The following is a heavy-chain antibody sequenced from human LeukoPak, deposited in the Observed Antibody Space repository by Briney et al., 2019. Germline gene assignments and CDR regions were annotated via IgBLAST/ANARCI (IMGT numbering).Heavy chain of an antibody. CDR1: GYTFTSYG. D-gene: IGHD3-9*01. Sequence: ASVKVSCKASGYTFTSYGISWVRQAPGQGLEWMGWISAYNGNTNYAQKLQGRLTLTGDASTSTAYMELSSLSSEDTAVYYCARVSTYHDSLTGYYEPFAYWGQGTVVAVSS. CDR3: ARVSTYHDSLTGYYEPFAY. CDR2: ISAYNGNT. J-gene: IGHJ4*02. V-gene: IGHV1-18*01.